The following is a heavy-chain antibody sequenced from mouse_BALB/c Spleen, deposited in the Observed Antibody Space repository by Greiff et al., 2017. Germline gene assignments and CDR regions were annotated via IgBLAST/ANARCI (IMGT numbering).Heavy chain of an antibody. CDR2: ISYSGST. V-gene: IGHV3-2*02. CDR1: GYSITSDYA. CDR3: ARDPVRGGFDY. D-gene: IGHD2-14*01. J-gene: IGHJ2*01. Sequence: EVKVEESGPGLVKPSQSLSLTCTVTGYSITSDYAWNWIRQFPGNKLEWMGYISYSGSTSYNPSLKSRISITRDTSKNQFFLQLNSVTTEDTATYYCARDPVRGGFDYWGQGTTLTVSS.